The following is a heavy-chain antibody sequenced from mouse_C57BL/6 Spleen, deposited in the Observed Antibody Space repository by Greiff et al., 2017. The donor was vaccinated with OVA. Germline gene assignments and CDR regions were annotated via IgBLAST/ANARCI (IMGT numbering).Heavy chain of an antibody. D-gene: IGHD1-1*01. CDR1: GYTFTDYY. CDR3: ESFPLRATVVDGAMDY. Sequence: EVQLQQSGPELVKPGASVKISCKASGYTFTDYYMNWVKQSHGKSLEWIGDINPNNDGTSYNQKFKGKATLTVDKSSSTAYMELRSLTSEASAVYYCESFPLRATVVDGAMDYWGQGTSVTVSS. CDR2: INPNNDGT. J-gene: IGHJ4*01. V-gene: IGHV1-26*01.